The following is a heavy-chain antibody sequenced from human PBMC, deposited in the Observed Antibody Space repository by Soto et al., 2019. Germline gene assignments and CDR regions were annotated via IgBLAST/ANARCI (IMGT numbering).Heavy chain of an antibody. J-gene: IGHJ6*03. Sequence: GGSLRLSCAASGFTFSSYGMHWVRQAPGKGLEWVAVISYDGSNKYYADSVKGRFTISRDNSKNTLYLQMNSLRAGDTAVYYCAKGGGTMVRGVISYYYYMDVWGKGTTVTVSS. V-gene: IGHV3-30*18. D-gene: IGHD3-10*01. CDR2: ISYDGSNK. CDR3: AKGGGTMVRGVISYYYYMDV. CDR1: GFTFSSYG.